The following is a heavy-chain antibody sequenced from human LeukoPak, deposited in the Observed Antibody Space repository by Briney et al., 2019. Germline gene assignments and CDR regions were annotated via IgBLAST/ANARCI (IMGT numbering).Heavy chain of an antibody. D-gene: IGHD5-18*01. J-gene: IGHJ6*02. CDR1: GLTFSNYA. CDR3: AKSRVDTNLITRGLDV. CDR2: ISGSDGST. Sequence: RGSLRLSCAASGLTFSNYAMTWVRQAPGKGLEWVSTISGSDGSTYYADSVKGRFSISRDNSKNTLYLQMNSLRAEDTAVYYCAKSRVDTNLITRGLDVWGQGTTVTVSS. V-gene: IGHV3-23*01.